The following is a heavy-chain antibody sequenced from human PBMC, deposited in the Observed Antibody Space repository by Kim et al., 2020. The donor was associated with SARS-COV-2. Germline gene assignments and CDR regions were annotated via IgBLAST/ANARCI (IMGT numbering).Heavy chain of an antibody. V-gene: IGHV3-48*03. CDR3: ARGRNSSSWYLSKFDY. D-gene: IGHD6-13*01. J-gene: IGHJ4*02. Sequence: VKGRFTITRDNAKNSLYLQMNSLRAEDTAVYYCARGRNSSSWYLSKFDYWCQGALVTVSS.